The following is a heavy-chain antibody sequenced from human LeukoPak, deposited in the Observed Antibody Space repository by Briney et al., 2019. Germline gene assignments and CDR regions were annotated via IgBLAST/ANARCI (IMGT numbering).Heavy chain of an antibody. V-gene: IGHV4-59*08. CDR2: IYYSGTA. D-gene: IGHD6-19*01. J-gene: IGHJ4*02. Sequence: SETLSLTCTVSGGSISSYYWSWIRQPPGKGLEWIGYIYYSGTAHYHPSLKSRVTISLDTSKNQFSLRLSSVTAADTAVYYCARHLSSGWSDYWGQGTLVTVS. CDR3: ARHLSSGWSDY. CDR1: GGSISSYY.